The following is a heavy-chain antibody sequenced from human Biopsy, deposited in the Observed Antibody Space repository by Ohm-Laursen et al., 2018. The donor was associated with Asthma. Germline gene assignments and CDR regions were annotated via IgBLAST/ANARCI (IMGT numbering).Heavy chain of an antibody. V-gene: IGHV1-18*01. Sequence: GASVKVSCKTSGYTFNSAGITWVRQAPGQGLEWMGWISVYNGNTKVAQKLQDRVTMITDTSTSTAYMELGSLRSDDTAVYYCASPTYCSGSSCINNYYYALDVWGQGTTVTVSS. CDR3: ASPTYCSGSSCINNYYYALDV. J-gene: IGHJ6*02. D-gene: IGHD2-15*01. CDR1: GYTFNSAG. CDR2: ISVYNGNT.